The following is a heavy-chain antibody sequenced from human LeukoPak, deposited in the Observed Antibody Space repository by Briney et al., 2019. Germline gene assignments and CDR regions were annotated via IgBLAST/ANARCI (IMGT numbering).Heavy chain of an antibody. CDR3: ARDLEIAVAGTGAFDI. J-gene: IGHJ3*02. V-gene: IGHV1-46*01. CDR2: INPSGGST. CDR1: GYTFTNYY. Sequence: ASVKVSCKASGYTFTNYYFHWVRQAPGQGLEWMGIINPSGGSTSYAQKFQGRVTMTRDMSTSTVYMELSSLRSEDTAVYYCARDLEIAVAGTGAFDIWGQGTMVTVSS. D-gene: IGHD6-19*01.